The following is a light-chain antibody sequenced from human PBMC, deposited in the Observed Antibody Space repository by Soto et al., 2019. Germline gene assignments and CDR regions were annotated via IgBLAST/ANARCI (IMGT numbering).Light chain of an antibody. CDR1: QVISTS. J-gene: IGKJ5*01. CDR2: DAS. Sequence: DIQLTQSPSFLSPSIGDSVTITCRASQVISTSLAWYHVKPGKAPKLLIYDASNLETGVPSRFSGSGSGTDFTFTIISLQPEDIATYYCQQYENLPITFGQGTRLEIK. V-gene: IGKV1-33*01. CDR3: QQYENLPIT.